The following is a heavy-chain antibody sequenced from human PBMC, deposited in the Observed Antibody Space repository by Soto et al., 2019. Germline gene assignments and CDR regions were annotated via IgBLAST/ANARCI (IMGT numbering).Heavy chain of an antibody. V-gene: IGHV3-15*01. CDR1: GLTFSNAL. CDR3: TTGSTGRDY. D-gene: IGHD3-10*01. Sequence: EVQLVESGGGLVKPGGSLRLSCAASGLTFSNALMTWVRRAPGKGLEWVGRVKSKSDGGTTDYAAPVKGRFTISRDDSENTLYLQMNSLKAEDTGMYYCTTGSTGRDYWGQGTLVTVSS. J-gene: IGHJ4*02. CDR2: VKSKSDGGTT.